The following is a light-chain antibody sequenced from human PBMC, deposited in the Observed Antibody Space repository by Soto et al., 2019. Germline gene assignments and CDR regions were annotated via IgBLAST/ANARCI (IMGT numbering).Light chain of an antibody. CDR1: QSISSW. CDR3: QQYNNWPQT. Sequence: DIQMTQSPSALSTSVGDRATITCRASQSISSWLAWYQQKPGKAPKRLIYAASSLQSGVPSRFSGSGSGTEFTLTISSLQSEDFAVYYCQQYNNWPQTFGQGTKVDIK. V-gene: IGKV1-5*01. J-gene: IGKJ1*01. CDR2: AAS.